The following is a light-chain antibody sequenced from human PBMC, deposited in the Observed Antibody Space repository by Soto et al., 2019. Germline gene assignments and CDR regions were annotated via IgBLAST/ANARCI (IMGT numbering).Light chain of an antibody. V-gene: IGKV1-5*01. CDR1: QSVSRW. CDR2: DAS. J-gene: IGKJ2*01. Sequence: DIQMTQTPSTLSASVGDRVTITCRASQSVSRWLAWYQQKPGKAPKILIFDASKLQSGFPSRFSGSGYGTEFSLTISSLQPDDFATCDSQHCNRDPYTFGQGTKLEIK. CDR3: QHCNRDPYT.